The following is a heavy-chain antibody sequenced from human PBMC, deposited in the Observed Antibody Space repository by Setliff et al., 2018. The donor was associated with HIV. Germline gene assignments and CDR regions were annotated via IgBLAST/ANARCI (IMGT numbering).Heavy chain of an antibody. D-gene: IGHD6-6*01. CDR3: TRELNGHTSSHYYFGFDV. CDR2: IGTGGDT. Sequence: PGGSLRLSCATSGFAFSDYDFHWVRQVTGEGLEWVSAIGTGGDTYYADSVKGRFTISRENAKNSLYLQMNNVRAGDTAVYYCTRELNGHTSSHYYFGFDVWGQGTTVTVSS. J-gene: IGHJ6*02. V-gene: IGHV3-13*01. CDR1: GFAFSDYD.